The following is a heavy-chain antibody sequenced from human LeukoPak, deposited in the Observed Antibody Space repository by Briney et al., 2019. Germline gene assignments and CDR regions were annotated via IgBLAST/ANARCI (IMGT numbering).Heavy chain of an antibody. CDR3: ARDGDAIVVGPSSSHRHSKGLDV. D-gene: IGHD2-2*01. Sequence: ASVKVSCKISGGTLRDSAITWVRQAPGQGLEWMGGIIPTFGRANYAQRFQGRVMTTADMSTNIVYLELNGLRSEDTAVYYCARDGDAIVVGPSSSHRHSKGLDVWGKGTTVTVSS. CDR1: GGTLRDSA. V-gene: IGHV1-69*06. CDR2: IIPTFGRA. J-gene: IGHJ6*04.